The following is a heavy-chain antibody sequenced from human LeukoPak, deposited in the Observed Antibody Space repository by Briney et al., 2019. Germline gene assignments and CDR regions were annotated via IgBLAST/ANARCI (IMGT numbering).Heavy chain of an antibody. CDR1: GYTFTSYD. V-gene: IGHV1-8*01. J-gene: IGHJ6*02. Sequence: ASVKVSCKASGYTFTSYDINRVRQATGQGLEWMGWMDPNSGNTGYAQKFQGRVTMTRNTSISTAYMELSSLRSEDTAVYYCARSRVYYGMDVWGQGTTVTVSS. CDR2: MDPNSGNT. CDR3: ARSRVYYGMDV. D-gene: IGHD2-2*01.